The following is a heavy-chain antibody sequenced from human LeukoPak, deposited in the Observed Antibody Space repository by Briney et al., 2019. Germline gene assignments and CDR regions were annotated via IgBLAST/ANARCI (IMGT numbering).Heavy chain of an antibody. D-gene: IGHD6-19*01. Sequence: GGSLRLSCAASGFTFSSYWMSWVRQAPGKGLEWVSGITGSGGSTYYADSVKGRFTISRDNSKNTLYLQMNILRAEDTAIYYCAKRASALAGFQYFDSWGQGTLVSVSS. J-gene: IGHJ4*02. CDR3: AKRASALAGFQYFDS. CDR2: ITGSGGST. CDR1: GFTFSSYW. V-gene: IGHV3-23*01.